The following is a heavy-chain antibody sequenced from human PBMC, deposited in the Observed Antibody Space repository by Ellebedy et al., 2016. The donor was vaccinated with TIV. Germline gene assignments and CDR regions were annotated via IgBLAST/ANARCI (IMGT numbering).Heavy chain of an antibody. CDR2: ISSSGDST. CDR3: IFKGTSARLY. CDR1: GFTCSNYA. D-gene: IGHD6-6*01. V-gene: IGHV3-23*01. Sequence: PGGSLRLSCAASGFTCSNYAMNWIRQAPGKGLELGAGISSSGDSTYYADAVKVRFTVSRDNSKNTLFLQVNSLRAEDTAVYYCIFKGTSARLYWGQGTLVTVSS. J-gene: IGHJ1*01.